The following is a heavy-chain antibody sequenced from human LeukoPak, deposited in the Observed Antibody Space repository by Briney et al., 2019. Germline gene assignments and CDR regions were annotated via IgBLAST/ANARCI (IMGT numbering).Heavy chain of an antibody. CDR1: GFTVSSNY. Sequence: PGGSLRLSCAASGFTVSSNYMSWVRQAPGKGLEWVSVIYSGGSTYYADSVKGRFTISRDNSKNTLYLQVNSLRAEDTAVYYCARERDGNIFDYWGQGTLVTVSS. D-gene: IGHD4-23*01. J-gene: IGHJ4*02. CDR3: ARERDGNIFDY. V-gene: IGHV3-53*01. CDR2: IYSGGST.